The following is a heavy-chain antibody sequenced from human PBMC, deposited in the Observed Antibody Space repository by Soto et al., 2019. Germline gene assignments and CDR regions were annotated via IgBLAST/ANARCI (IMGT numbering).Heavy chain of an antibody. D-gene: IGHD6-13*01. Sequence: QVQLVQSGAEVKKPWSSVKVSCKASGGTFSSYAISWVRQAPGQGLELIGGIIPIFGTANYAQKFQGRVTITADESTSTDYMELSSLRSEDTDVSYCASSLHPIADTDYYGMDVWGQGTTVTVSS. J-gene: IGHJ6*02. CDR2: IIPIFGTA. CDR3: ASSLHPIADTDYYGMDV. V-gene: IGHV1-69*01. CDR1: GGTFSSYA.